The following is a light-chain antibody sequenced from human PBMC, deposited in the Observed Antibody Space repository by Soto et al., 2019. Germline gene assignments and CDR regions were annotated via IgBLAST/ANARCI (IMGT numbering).Light chain of an antibody. J-gene: IGKJ1*01. V-gene: IGKV1-5*03. CDR2: KAS. Sequence: IQMKLSLSTVPSYVEDRVTITCRASQSISIWLAWYQQKPGKAPKLLIYKASSLESGVPSRFSGSGSGTDFTLTISRLEPEDCAVDYCQQYGSSPRTFGQGTKVDIK. CDR1: QSISIW. CDR3: QQYGSSPRT.